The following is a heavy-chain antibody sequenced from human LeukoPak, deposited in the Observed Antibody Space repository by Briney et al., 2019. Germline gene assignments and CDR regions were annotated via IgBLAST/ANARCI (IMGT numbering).Heavy chain of an antibody. CDR2: IWYDGSNK. J-gene: IGHJ4*02. V-gene: IGHV3-33*01. CDR3: ARDLRKGTYFDS. D-gene: IGHD3-10*01. CDR1: GFTFITYG. Sequence: GGSLRLSSAASGFTFITYGMHWVRQAPGKGLEWVALIWYDGSNKYYADSVKGRFTISRDNSKNTLYLQMDSLRAEDTAVYYCARDLRKGTYFDSWGQGTLVTVSS.